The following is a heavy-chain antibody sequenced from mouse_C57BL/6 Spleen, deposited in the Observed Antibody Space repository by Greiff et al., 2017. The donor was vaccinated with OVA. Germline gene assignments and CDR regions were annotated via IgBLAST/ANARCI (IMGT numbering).Heavy chain of an antibody. V-gene: IGHV2-9-1*01. CDR2: IWTGGGT. J-gene: IGHJ3*01. CDR1: GFSLTSYA. Sequence: QVQLKESGPGLVAPSQSLSITCTVSGFSLTSYAISWVRQPPGKGLEWLGVIWTGGGTTSNSALNSSLSISKDNYKSQVFLKMNSLQTDDTARDYCARSGDYVDWFAYWGQGTLVTVSA. CDR3: ARSGDYVDWFAY. D-gene: IGHD1-1*01.